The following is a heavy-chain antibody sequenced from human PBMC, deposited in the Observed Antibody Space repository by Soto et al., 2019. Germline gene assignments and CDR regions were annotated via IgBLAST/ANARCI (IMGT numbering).Heavy chain of an antibody. CDR2: IFSSGST. CDR1: GGSINTFY. Sequence: PSETLSLTSTVSGGSINTFYWSWVRQPAGKGLEWIGRIFSSGSTSFNPSLESRVAMSVDTSKNHFSLTLSSVIAADMAVYYCAREGSYSAYNFAHGIQLWSFDFWGQGALVTVS. CDR3: AREGSYSAYNFAHGIQLWSFDF. J-gene: IGHJ4*02. V-gene: IGHV4-4*07. D-gene: IGHD5-12*01.